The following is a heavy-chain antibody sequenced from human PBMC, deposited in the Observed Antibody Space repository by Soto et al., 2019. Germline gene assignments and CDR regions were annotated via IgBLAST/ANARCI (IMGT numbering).Heavy chain of an antibody. J-gene: IGHJ6*02. CDR2: INSDGRST. CDR3: ARDGYSYGFSGMYV. V-gene: IGHV3-74*01. Sequence: EVQLVESGGGLVQPGGSLRLSCAASGFTFSSYWMHWVRQAPGKGLVWVSRINSDGRSTSYADSVKGRFTISRDNAKNPLYLQMNSLRAGDTAVYYCARDGYSYGFSGMYVWGQGTTVTVSS. D-gene: IGHD5-18*01. CDR1: GFTFSSYW.